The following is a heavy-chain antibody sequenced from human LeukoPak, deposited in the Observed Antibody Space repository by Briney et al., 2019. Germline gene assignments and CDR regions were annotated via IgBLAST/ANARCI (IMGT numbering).Heavy chain of an antibody. D-gene: IGHD5-12*01. CDR2: IYHSGST. V-gene: IGHV4-38-2*02. CDR1: GYSITSGYY. J-gene: IGHJ4*02. Sequence: SETLSLTCTVSGYSITSGYYWGWIRQPPGKGLEWIGSIYHSGSTYYNPSLKSRVTISVDTSKNQFSLKLSSVTAADTAVYYCARDPPRGYSGHYFDYWGQGTLVTVSS. CDR3: ARDPPRGYSGHYFDY.